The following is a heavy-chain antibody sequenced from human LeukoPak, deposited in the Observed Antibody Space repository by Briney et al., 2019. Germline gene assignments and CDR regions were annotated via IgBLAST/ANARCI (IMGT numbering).Heavy chain of an antibody. J-gene: IGHJ4*02. CDR1: GFTFSLYA. D-gene: IGHD2-2*01. CDR3: ARDTFQPGLIDS. V-gene: IGHV3-21*05. Sequence: KSGGSLRLSCAASGFTFSLYAMNWVRQAPGKGLEWVSYINDESSDIHYAGSVRGRFTISRDDARQTLYLQLSSLRVEDTAVYYCARDTFQPGLIDSWGQGTLVTVSS. CDR2: INDESSDI.